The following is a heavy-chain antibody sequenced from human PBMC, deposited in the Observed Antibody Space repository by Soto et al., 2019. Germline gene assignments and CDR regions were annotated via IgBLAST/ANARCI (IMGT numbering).Heavy chain of an antibody. Sequence: GESLKISCKGSGYSFTSYWIGWVRQMPGKGLEWMGIIYPGDSDTRYSPSFQGQVTISADKYITTAYLQWSSLKASDTAMYYCARHVRGTGYYKRFYYGLDVWGQGTTVTVSS. CDR1: GYSFTSYW. CDR3: ARHVRGTGYYKRFYYGLDV. J-gene: IGHJ6*02. V-gene: IGHV5-51*01. D-gene: IGHD3-9*01. CDR2: IYPGDSDT.